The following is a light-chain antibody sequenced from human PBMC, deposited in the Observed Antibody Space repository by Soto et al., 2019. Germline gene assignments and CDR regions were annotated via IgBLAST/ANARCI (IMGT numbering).Light chain of an antibody. V-gene: IGLV1-40*01. J-gene: IGLJ1*01. CDR3: QSYDSSLSVSYV. Sequence: QSALTKPPSVSGAPGQRVTISRTGSSSNIGAGYDVHWYQQRPGTAPKLLIYGNKNRPSGVPDRFSGSKSGTSASLAITGLQAEDEADYYCQSYDSSLSVSYVFGTGTKVTVL. CDR2: GNK. CDR1: SSNIGAGYD.